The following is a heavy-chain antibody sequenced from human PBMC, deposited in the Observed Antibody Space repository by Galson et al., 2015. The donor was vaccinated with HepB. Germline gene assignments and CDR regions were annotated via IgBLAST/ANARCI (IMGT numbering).Heavy chain of an antibody. V-gene: IGHV3-48*02. Sequence: SLRLSCAASEFTFSSYSMNWVRQAPGKGLEWVSYISSTSITTYYADSVKGRFTISRDNAKNSLYLQMNSLRDEDTAVYYCARDMGYYYDSSGYYPFDFWGQGTLVTVSS. D-gene: IGHD3-22*01. J-gene: IGHJ4*02. CDR3: ARDMGYYYDSSGYYPFDF. CDR2: ISSTSITT. CDR1: EFTFSSYS.